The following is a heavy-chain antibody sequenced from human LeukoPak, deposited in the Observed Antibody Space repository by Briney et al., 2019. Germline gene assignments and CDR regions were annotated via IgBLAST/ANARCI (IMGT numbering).Heavy chain of an antibody. CDR2: INHSGST. V-gene: IGHV4-34*01. CDR3: ARGGYSYGYRSYYFDY. D-gene: IGHD5-18*01. CDR1: GGSFSGYY. J-gene: IGHJ4*02. Sequence: SETLSLTCAVYGGSFSGYYWSWIRQPPGKGLEWIGEINHSGSTNYNPSLKSRVTISVDTSKNQFSLQLNSVTPEDTAVYYCARGGYSYGYRSYYFDYWGQGTLVTVSS.